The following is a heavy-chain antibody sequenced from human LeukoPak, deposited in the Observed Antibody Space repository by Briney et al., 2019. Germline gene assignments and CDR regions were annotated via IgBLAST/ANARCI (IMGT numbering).Heavy chain of an antibody. CDR2: IWYDGSNK. CDR3: ARSGNYYDSIGLEY. Sequence: GRSLRLSCAASGFTFSSYGMHWVRQAPGKGLEWVAVIWYDGSNKYYADSVKGRFTISRDNSKNTLYLQMNSLRAEDTAVYYCARSGNYYDSIGLEYWGQGTLVTVSS. J-gene: IGHJ4*02. V-gene: IGHV3-33*01. CDR1: GFTFSSYG. D-gene: IGHD3-22*01.